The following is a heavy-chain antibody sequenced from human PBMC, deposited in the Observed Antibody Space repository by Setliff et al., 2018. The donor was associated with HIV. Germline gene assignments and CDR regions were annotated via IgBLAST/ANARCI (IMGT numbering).Heavy chain of an antibody. CDR1: GYSISSGYY. J-gene: IGHJ4*02. CDR2: INHGGST. Sequence: LSETLSLTCAVSGYSISSGYYWGWIRQPPGKGLEWIGEINHGGSTNYNPSLKSRVTRSVDTPKNQFSLKLSSVTAADTAVYYCARSSTPDSCAYYPDYWGQGTLVTVSS. D-gene: IGHD3-22*01. V-gene: IGHV4-38-2*01. CDR3: ARSSTPDSCAYYPDY.